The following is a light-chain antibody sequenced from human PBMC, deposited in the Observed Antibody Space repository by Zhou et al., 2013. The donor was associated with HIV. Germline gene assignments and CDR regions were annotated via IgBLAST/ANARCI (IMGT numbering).Light chain of an antibody. CDR2: DAS. Sequence: EIVLTQSPGTLSLSPGERATLSCRASQSVSSALLAWYQQKPGQSPRLLIYDASIRAAGIPDRFSGSGSGTDFTLTINRLEPEDSAVYYCQQYGSSPWTFGQGTKGGNQ. J-gene: IGKJ1*01. CDR1: QSVSSAL. CDR3: QQYGSSPWT. V-gene: IGKV3-20*01.